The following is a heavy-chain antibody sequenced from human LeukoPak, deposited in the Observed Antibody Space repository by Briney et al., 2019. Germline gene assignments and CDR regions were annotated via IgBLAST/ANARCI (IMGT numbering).Heavy chain of an antibody. V-gene: IGHV4-59*08. CDR3: AGHHPRNTVDF. CDR1: GGSISSYY. CDR2: MSDIGSI. D-gene: IGHD2-8*02. Sequence: SETLSLTCTVSGGSISSYYWIWIRQPTGKGLECITYMSDIGSINYNPSLKSRVTISLDTSKNQFSLKLRSVTAADTAVYYCAGHHPRNTVDFWGQGTLVTVSS. J-gene: IGHJ4*02.